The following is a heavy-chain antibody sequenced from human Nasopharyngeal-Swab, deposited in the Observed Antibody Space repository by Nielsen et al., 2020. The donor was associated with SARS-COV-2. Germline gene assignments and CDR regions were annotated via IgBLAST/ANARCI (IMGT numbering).Heavy chain of an antibody. CDR2: IRMYNGKT. V-gene: IGHV1-18*01. CDR3: ARDRSLLPAANDALDV. CDR1: GYTFTGYG. Sequence: ASVKVSCKASGYTFTGYGMSWVRQAPGRGLEWMGWIRMYNGKTHYAQKFQGRVTMSTDTSTNTAHMELKRLTSDDTAVYFCARDRSLLPAANDALDVWGQGTTVTISS. J-gene: IGHJ3*01. D-gene: IGHD6-13*01.